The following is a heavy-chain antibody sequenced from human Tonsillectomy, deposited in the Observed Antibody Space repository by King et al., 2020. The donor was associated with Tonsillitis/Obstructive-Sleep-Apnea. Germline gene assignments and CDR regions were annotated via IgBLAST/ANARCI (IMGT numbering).Heavy chain of an antibody. V-gene: IGHV1-18*04. CDR3: ARAFNYYDRGGYLYYFDY. CDR2: ISVYNGNT. Sequence: GISWVRQAPGQGLEWMGWISVYNGNTNYAQKFQGRVTMTTDTSTSTAYMELRSLISDDTAVYYCARAFNYYDRGGYLYYFDYWGKGTLVHVSS. D-gene: IGHD3-22*01. CDR1: G. J-gene: IGHJ4*02.